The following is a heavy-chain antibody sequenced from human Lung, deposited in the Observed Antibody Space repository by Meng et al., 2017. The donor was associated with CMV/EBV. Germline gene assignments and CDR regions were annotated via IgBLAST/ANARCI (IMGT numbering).Heavy chain of an antibody. CDR2: INHSGST. CDR1: GGSFSGLY. J-gene: IGHJ5*02. D-gene: IGHD1-7*01. V-gene: IGHV4-34*01. Sequence: XXXLTXXGYGGSFSGLYWSWIRQPPGEGLERIGEINHSGSTNYNPSLKSRVTISVDTSKNQFSLKLGSVTAADTAVYYCARSRVTGTTGGWFDPWAQGTXVTVSS. CDR3: ARSRVTGTTGGWFDP.